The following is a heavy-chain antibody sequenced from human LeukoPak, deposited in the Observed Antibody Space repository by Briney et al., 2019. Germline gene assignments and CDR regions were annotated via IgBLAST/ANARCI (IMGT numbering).Heavy chain of an antibody. CDR1: GFTFSTYW. Sequence: GGSLRLSCAASGFTFSTYWMTWVRQAPGKGLEWVAKIKEDGREKYYVDSVKGRCTISRDNAKNSLYLQMNSLRAEDTAVYYCARGGSLYFDQWGQGTLVTVSS. V-gene: IGHV3-7*04. CDR3: ARGGSLYFDQ. CDR2: IKEDGREK. D-gene: IGHD3-16*01. J-gene: IGHJ4*02.